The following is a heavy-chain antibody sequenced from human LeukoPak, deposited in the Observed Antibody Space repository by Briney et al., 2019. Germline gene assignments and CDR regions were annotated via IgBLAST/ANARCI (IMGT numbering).Heavy chain of an antibody. J-gene: IGHJ6*02. CDR2: VKQEGTKT. Sequence: GGSLRLSCSASGFTFTHHWMIWVRQAPGKGLEWVASVKQEGTKTSYVDSVRGRFTISRDNGRNSVYLQMNSLRTEDTAIYYCARGNTLEVWGQGTTVIVSS. V-gene: IGHV3-7*01. CDR1: GFTFTHHW. CDR3: ARGNTLEV. D-gene: IGHD2/OR15-2a*01.